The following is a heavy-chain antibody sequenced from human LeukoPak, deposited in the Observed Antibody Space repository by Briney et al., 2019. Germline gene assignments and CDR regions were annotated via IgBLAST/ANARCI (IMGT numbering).Heavy chain of an antibody. CDR1: GGSISSYY. CDR3: ARVPTVTFFDY. D-gene: IGHD4-17*01. CDR2: IYYSGST. J-gene: IGHJ4*02. V-gene: IGHV4-59*12. Sequence: EASETLSLTCTVSGGSISSYYWSWIRQPPGKGLEWIGYIYYSGSTYYNPSLKSRVTISVDTSKNQFSLKLSSVTAADTAVYYCARVPTVTFFDYWGQGTLVTVSS.